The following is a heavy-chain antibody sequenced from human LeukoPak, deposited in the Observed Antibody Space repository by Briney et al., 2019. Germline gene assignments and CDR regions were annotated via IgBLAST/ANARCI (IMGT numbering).Heavy chain of an antibody. J-gene: IGHJ4*02. CDR2: IIPIIGIS. CDR1: GATFSSDA. Sequence: SVKVSCKASGATFSSDAISWVRQAPGQGLEWMGRIIPIIGISNYAQNFQGRVTITVDKSTSTAYMELSSLRSEDTAVYYCARGVDLHYFDYWGQGTLVTVSS. CDR3: ARGVDLHYFDY. V-gene: IGHV1-69*04. D-gene: IGHD3-3*01.